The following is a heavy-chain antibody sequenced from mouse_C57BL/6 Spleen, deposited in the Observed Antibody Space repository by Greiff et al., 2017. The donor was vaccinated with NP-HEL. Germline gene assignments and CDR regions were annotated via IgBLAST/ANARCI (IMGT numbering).Heavy chain of an antibody. J-gene: IGHJ4*01. CDR2: ISYDGSN. CDR3: AEGIYYYAMDY. Sequence: EVQRVESGPGLVKPSQSLSLTCSVTGYSITSGYYWNWIRQFPGNKLEWMGYISYDGSNNYNPSLKNRISITRDTSKNQFFLKLNSVTTEDTATYYCAEGIYYYAMDYWGQGTSVTVSS. V-gene: IGHV3-6*01. CDR1: GYSITSGYY.